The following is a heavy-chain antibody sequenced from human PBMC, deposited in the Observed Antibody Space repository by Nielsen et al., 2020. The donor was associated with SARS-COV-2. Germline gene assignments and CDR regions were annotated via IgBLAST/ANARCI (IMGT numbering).Heavy chain of an antibody. V-gene: IGHV1-69*13. CDR1: GGTFSSYA. CDR3: ARAIAAAGTSWFNP. J-gene: IGHJ5*02. Sequence: SVKVSCKASGGTFSSYAISWVRQAPGQGLEWMGGIIPIFGTANYAQKFRGRVTITADESTSTAYMELSSLRSEDTAVYYCARAIAAAGTSWFNPWGQGTLVTVSS. D-gene: IGHD6-13*01. CDR2: IIPIFGTA.